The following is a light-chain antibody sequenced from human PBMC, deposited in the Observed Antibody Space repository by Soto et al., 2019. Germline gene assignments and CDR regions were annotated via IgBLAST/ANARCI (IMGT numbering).Light chain of an antibody. CDR2: DVT. V-gene: IGLV2-14*01. CDR3: TSYTIRSTHVV. Sequence: QSALTQPASVSGSPGQSITISCTGTSSDVGGYNYVSWYQQHPGKAPKLMIYDVTNRPSGVSNLLAGSKSGNTASLTISGLQAEDEADYDCTSYTIRSTHVVFGGGTKLTVL. J-gene: IGLJ2*01. CDR1: SSDVGGYNY.